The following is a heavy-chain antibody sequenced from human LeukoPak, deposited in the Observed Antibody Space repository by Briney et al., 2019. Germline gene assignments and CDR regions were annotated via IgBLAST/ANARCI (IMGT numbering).Heavy chain of an antibody. V-gene: IGHV4-34*01. CDR1: GGSFSGYY. CDR2: INHSGST. Sequence: SETLSLTCAVYGGSFSGYYWSWIRQPPGKGLEWIGEINHSGSTNYNPSLKSRVTISVDTSKNQFSLKLSSVTAAGTAVYYCARTLRRYYDSSGYFDYWGQGTLVTVSS. CDR3: ARTLRRYYDSSGYFDY. D-gene: IGHD3-22*01. J-gene: IGHJ4*02.